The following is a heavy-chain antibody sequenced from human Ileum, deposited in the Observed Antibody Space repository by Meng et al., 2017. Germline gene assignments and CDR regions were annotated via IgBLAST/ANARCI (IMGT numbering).Heavy chain of an antibody. CDR1: GGSISSGTW. V-gene: IGHV4-4*02. CDR2: IHHSGTT. Sequence: QVQLRESGPGLVKPSGTLSLTCAVSGGSISSGTWWSWVRQPPEKGLEWIGEIHHSGTTNYSPSLKSRLTISVDKSKNQFSLKLQSVTAADTAVYFCARGVVSGSHYNTYWGQGILVTVSS. CDR3: ARGVVSGSHYNTY. D-gene: IGHD3-10*01. J-gene: IGHJ4*02.